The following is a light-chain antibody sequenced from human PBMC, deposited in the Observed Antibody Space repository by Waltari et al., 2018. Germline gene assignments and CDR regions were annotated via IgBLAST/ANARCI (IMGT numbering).Light chain of an antibody. J-gene: IGLJ1*01. CDR1: TSDVGGYNF. V-gene: IGLV2-14*01. CDR3: SSYTSSATYV. CDR2: DVN. Sequence: QSALTQPASVSGSPGQSITISCTGTTSDVGGYNFVSWYQQHPGIAPKLMIYDVNKRPSGVSNRFSGSKSGNTASLTISGLHAEDEADYYCSSYTSSATYVFGAGTKVTVL.